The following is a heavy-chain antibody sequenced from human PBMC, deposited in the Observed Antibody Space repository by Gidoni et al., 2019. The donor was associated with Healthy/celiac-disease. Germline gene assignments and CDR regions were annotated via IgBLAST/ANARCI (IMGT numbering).Heavy chain of an antibody. Sequence: QVQLVQSGAEVKKPGASVQVSCKASGYNFTRYGSSWVRQAPGKGLEWMGWLSAYKGNTNYAQKLQGRVTMTTDTSTSTAYMELRSLRSDDTAVYYCARDTSSVNYYYYGMDVWGQGTTVTVSS. CDR2: LSAYKGNT. V-gene: IGHV1-18*04. D-gene: IGHD3-3*01. J-gene: IGHJ6*02. CDR1: GYNFTRYG. CDR3: ARDTSSVNYYYYGMDV.